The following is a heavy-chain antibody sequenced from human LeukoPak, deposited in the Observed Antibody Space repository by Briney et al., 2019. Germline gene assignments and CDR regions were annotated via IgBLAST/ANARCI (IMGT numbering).Heavy chain of an antibody. V-gene: IGHV1-18*01. Sequence: ASVKVSCKASGYTFTSYGISWVRQAPGQGLEWMGWISAYNGNTNYAQKSQGRVTMTRDTSTSTVYMELSSLRAEDTAVYYCARAPPAAGTKNWCDPWGQGTLVTVSS. J-gene: IGHJ5*02. CDR2: ISAYNGNT. CDR3: ARAPPAAGTKNWCDP. CDR1: GYTFTSYG. D-gene: IGHD6-13*01.